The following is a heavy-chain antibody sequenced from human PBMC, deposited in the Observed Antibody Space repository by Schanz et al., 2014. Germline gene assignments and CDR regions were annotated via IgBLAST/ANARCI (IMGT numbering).Heavy chain of an antibody. Sequence: EVQLVESGGGVVRPGGSLRLSCAVSGFTVNTNYMSWVRQAPGKGLEWISSIYINSGSTNYADSVKGRFIISRDSSKNTLFLQMNSLRAEDTAVYFCARDEGRDGYNLAFDIWGQGTMVTVSS. D-gene: IGHD5-12*01. CDR3: ARDEGRDGYNLAFDI. J-gene: IGHJ3*02. V-gene: IGHV3-53*01. CDR2: IYINSGST. CDR1: GFTVNTNY.